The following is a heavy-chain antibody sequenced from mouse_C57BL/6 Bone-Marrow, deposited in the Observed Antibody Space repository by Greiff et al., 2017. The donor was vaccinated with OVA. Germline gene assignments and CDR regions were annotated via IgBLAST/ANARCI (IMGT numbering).Heavy chain of an antibody. CDR2: IRNKANGYTT. V-gene: IGHV7-3*01. D-gene: IGHD1-1*01. CDR1: GFTFTDYY. CDR3: ARSYYYGSSYDYAMDY. Sequence: EVQRVESGGGLAQPGGSLSLSCAASGFTFTDYYMSWVRQPPGKALEWLGFIRNKANGYTTEYSASVKGRFTISRDNSQSILYLQMNALRAEDSATYYCARSYYYGSSYDYAMDYWGQGTSVTVSS. J-gene: IGHJ4*01.